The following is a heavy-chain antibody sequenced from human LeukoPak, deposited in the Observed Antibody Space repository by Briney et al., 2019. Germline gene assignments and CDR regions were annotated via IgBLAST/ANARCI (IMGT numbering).Heavy chain of an antibody. CDR2: INPNSGGT. J-gene: IGHJ4*02. CDR1: GYTFTGYY. Sequence: ASVKVSCKASGYTFTGYYMHWVRQAPGQGLEWMGWINPNSGGTNYAQKFQGRVTMTRDTSISTAYMELSRLRSDDTAVYYCARARSDSWSPYFDYWGQGTLVTVSS. CDR3: ARARSDSWSPYFDY. V-gene: IGHV1-2*02. D-gene: IGHD1-26*01.